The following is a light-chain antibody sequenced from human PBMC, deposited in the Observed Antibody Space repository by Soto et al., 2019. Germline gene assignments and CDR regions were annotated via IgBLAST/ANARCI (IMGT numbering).Light chain of an antibody. J-gene: IGLJ3*02. V-gene: IGLV1-40*01. CDR3: QSFDSSLSGV. Sequence: QSVLTQPPSVSGAPGQRVTLSCTGSSSNIGAGYDVHWYQQLPGTAPKLLIYGNTNRPSGVPDRFSGSKSGTSASLAITGLQAEDEAEYYCQSFDSSLSGVFGGGTKLTVL. CDR2: GNT. CDR1: SSNIGAGYD.